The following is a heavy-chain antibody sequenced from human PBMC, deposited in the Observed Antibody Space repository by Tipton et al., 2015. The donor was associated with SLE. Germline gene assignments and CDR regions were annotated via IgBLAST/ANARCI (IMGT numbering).Heavy chain of an antibody. Sequence: GLVKPSETLSLTCAVSGYSISSGYYWGWIRQPPGKGLEWIGSIYHSGRTYYNPSLKSRVTISVDTSKDQFSLKLSSVTAADTAVYYCARGQRTDYGDPRGWFDPWGQGTLVTVSS. J-gene: IGHJ5*02. CDR3: ARGQRTDYGDPRGWFDP. V-gene: IGHV4-38-2*01. D-gene: IGHD4-17*01. CDR1: GYSISSGYY. CDR2: IYHSGRT.